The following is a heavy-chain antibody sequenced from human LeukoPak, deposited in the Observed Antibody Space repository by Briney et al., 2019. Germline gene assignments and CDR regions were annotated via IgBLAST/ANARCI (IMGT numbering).Heavy chain of an antibody. CDR1: GVTLSNYA. CDR3: ARASSVLRYFDWLPGPFDY. Sequence: GGSLRLSCAASGVTLSNYAMSWARQAPGKGLEWVSGISSSGSGGNTYYADSVKGRFTISRDNSKNTLYLQMNSLRAEDTAVYYCARASSVLRYFDWLPGPFDYWGQGTLVTVSS. D-gene: IGHD3-9*01. V-gene: IGHV3-23*01. CDR2: ISSSGSGGNT. J-gene: IGHJ4*02.